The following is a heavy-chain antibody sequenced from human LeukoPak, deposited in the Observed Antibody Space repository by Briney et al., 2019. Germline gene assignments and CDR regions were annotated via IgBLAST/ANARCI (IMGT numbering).Heavy chain of an antibody. D-gene: IGHD6-19*01. CDR2: VDPEDGET. J-gene: IGHJ4*02. CDR1: GYTFTDYY. Sequence: ASEKVSCKVSGYTFTDYYMHWVQQAPGKGLEWMGLVDPEDGETIYAEKFQGRVTITAGTSTDTAYMELSSLRSEDTAVYYCAAFMYRGISHRSGWLQLPDYWGQGTLVTVSS. V-gene: IGHV1-69-2*01. CDR3: AAFMYRGISHRSGWLQLPDY.